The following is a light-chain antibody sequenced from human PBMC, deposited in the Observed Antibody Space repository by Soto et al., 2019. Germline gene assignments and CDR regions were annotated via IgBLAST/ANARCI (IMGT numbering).Light chain of an antibody. Sequence: DIVMTQSPDSLPVSLGERATIHCQSSQTLLHTSNNKNYLAWFQQKSGQPPKLLIYWASIRESGVPDRFSGSGSGTDFTLTISSLQAEDVSVYYCHQYYDNPPWTFGQGTKVEIK. J-gene: IGKJ1*01. CDR1: QTLLHTSNNKNY. CDR3: HQYYDNPPWT. CDR2: WAS. V-gene: IGKV4-1*01.